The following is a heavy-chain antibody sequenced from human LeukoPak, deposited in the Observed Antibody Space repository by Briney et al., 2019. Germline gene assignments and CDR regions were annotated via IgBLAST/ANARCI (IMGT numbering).Heavy chain of an antibody. CDR1: GDGFTSWG. CDR3: VRDPPTVTISSCFDS. CDR2: IRGYNGNT. V-gene: IGHV1-18*01. D-gene: IGHD4-17*01. J-gene: IGHJ4*02. Sequence: ASVKVSCRSSGDGFTSWGISWVRQAPDHGLKWMAWIRGYNGNTNYAQKFPGRLTVTTDIPRNTAYMELTGLRLDDTAVYYCVRDPPTVTISSCFDSWGQGTLVTVSS.